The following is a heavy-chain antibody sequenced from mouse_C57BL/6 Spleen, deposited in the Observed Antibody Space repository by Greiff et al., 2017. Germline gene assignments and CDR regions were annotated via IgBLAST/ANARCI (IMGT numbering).Heavy chain of an antibody. J-gene: IGHJ3*01. CDR1: GFSFNTYA. V-gene: IGHV10-1*01. CDR3: VRQGYDYDFAY. CDR2: IRSKSNNYAT. D-gene: IGHD2-4*01. Sequence: EVHLVESGGGLVQPKGSLKLSCAASGFSFNTYAMNWVRQAPGKGLEWVARIRSKSNNYATYYADSVKDRFTISRDDSESMLYLQMNNLKTEDTAMYYCVRQGYDYDFAYWGQGTLVTVSA.